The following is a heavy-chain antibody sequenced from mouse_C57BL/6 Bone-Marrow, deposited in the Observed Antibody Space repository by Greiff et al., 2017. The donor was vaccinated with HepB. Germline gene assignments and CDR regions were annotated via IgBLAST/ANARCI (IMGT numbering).Heavy chain of an antibody. Sequence: VQLKQSGPELVKPGASVKISCKASGYTFTDYYMNWVKQSHGKSLEWIGDINPNNGGTSYNQKFKGKATLTVDKSSSTAYMELRSLTSEDSAVYYCARTYGNYDWYFDVWGTGTTVTVSS. D-gene: IGHD2-10*02. CDR2: INPNNGGT. CDR3: ARTYGNYDWYFDV. V-gene: IGHV1-26*01. CDR1: GYTFTDYY. J-gene: IGHJ1*03.